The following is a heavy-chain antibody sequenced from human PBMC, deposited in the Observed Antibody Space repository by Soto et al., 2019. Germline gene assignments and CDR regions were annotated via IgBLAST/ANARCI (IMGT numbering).Heavy chain of an antibody. Sequence: QVQLVESGGGVVQPGRSLRLSCAASGFTFSSYGMHWVRQAPGKGLERVAVISYDGSNKYYADSVKGRFTISRDNSKNTLYLQMNSLRAEDTAVYYCAKEAEVGATAFDYWGQGTLVTVSS. CDR1: GFTFSSYG. CDR3: AKEAEVGATAFDY. J-gene: IGHJ4*02. V-gene: IGHV3-30*18. D-gene: IGHD1-26*01. CDR2: ISYDGSNK.